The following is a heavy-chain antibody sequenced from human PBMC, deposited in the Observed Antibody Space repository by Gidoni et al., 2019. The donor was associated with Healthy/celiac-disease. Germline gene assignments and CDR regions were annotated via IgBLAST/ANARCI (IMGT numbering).Heavy chain of an antibody. Sequence: VQLQQCGAGLLKPSETLSLTCAVYGRSFTGYSCSWIRQPPGKGLEWIGEINHSGRTNYNPALKSRVTRSVDTSKNQFSLKLSSVTAADTAVYYCARATLKQQLVRGLWYYYYYMDVWGKGTTVTVSS. CDR2: INHSGRT. J-gene: IGHJ6*03. CDR1: GRSFTGYS. D-gene: IGHD6-13*01. V-gene: IGHV4-34*01. CDR3: ARATLKQQLVRGLWYYYYYMDV.